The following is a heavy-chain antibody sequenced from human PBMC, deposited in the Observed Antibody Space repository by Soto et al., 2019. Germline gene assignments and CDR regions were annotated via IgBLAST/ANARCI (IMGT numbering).Heavy chain of an antibody. Sequence: EVQLVESGGGLVQPGGSLRLSCAASGFSFSSHEMNWVRQAPGKGLEWVSYISRTGTPKYYTDSVKGRFSISRDNGRNSLYLHMNNLRVEDTAIYYSAREDRSSTSCYTDYWGQGTLVTVAS. CDR2: ISRTGTPK. CDR3: AREDRSSTSCYTDY. D-gene: IGHD2-2*02. CDR1: GFSFSSHE. J-gene: IGHJ4*02. V-gene: IGHV3-48*03.